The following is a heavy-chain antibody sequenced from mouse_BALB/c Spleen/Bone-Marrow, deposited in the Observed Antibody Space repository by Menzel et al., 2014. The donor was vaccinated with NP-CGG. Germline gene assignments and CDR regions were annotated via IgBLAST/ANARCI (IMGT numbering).Heavy chain of an antibody. CDR1: GFTFTDYY. CDR3: ASGALRRFAY. D-gene: IGHD2-12*01. Sequence: EVQLVESGGGLVQPGGSLRLSCATSGFTFTDYYTSWVRQPPGKALEWLGFIRNKANGYTTEYSASVKGRFTIARDNSQSILYLQMNTLRAEDSASYDCASGALRRFAYWGQGTLVTVSA. CDR2: IRNKANGYTT. J-gene: IGHJ3*01. V-gene: IGHV7-3*02.